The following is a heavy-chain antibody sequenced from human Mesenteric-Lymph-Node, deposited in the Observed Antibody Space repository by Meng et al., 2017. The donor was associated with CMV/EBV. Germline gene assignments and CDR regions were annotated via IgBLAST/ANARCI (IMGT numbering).Heavy chain of an antibody. CDR2: INPSSGAT. J-gene: IGHJ6*02. CDR1: GYTFTGYY. D-gene: IGHD4-17*01. V-gene: IGHV1-2*02. CDR3: TRHRDYLDV. Sequence: ASVKVSCKASGYTFTGYYLHWVRQAPGQGLEWMGWINPSSGATRYTQKFQGRVTVTRDTSISTAYMALSSLTSDDTAVYYCTRHRDYLDVWGQGTTVTVS.